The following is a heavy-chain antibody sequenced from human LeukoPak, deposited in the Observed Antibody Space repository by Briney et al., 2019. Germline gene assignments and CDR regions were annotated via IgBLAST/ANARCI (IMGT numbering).Heavy chain of an antibody. CDR1: GFTFSSYG. CDR2: IWYDGSNK. V-gene: IGHV3-33*06. CDR3: AKAPDWEILYYFDY. Sequence: GGSLRLSCAASGFTFSSYGMHWVRQAPGKGLEWVAVIWYDGSNKYYADSVKGRFTISRDNSKNTLYLQMNSLRAEDTAVYYCAKAPDWEILYYFDYWGQGTLVTVSS. D-gene: IGHD3-9*01. J-gene: IGHJ4*02.